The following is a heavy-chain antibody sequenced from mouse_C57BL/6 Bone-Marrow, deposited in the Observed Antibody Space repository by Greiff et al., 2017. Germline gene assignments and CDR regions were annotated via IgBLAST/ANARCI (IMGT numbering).Heavy chain of an antibody. V-gene: IGHV3-6*01. J-gene: IGHJ4*01. D-gene: IGHD1-1*01. CDR3: ARVGEVDYSGSTYALGC. CDR1: GYSITSGYY. CDR2: ISYDGSN. Sequence: EVQLVESGPGLVKPSQSLSLTCSVTGYSITSGYYWNWIRQFPGNKLEWMGYISYDGSNNYNPSLKNPISITRDTSKHQFFLKLNAVTTQDTATYYCARVGEVDYSGSTYALGCWGQRTSVTVAS.